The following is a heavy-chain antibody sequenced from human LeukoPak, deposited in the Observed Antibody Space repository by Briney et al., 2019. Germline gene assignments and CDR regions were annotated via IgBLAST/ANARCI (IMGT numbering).Heavy chain of an antibody. D-gene: IGHD5-12*01. CDR2: ISYDGSSK. Sequence: GGSLRLSCAASGFTFSSYGMHWVRQAPGKGLEWVAVISYDGSSKYYADSVKGRFTISRDNAKNTLYLQMNSLRVEDTAVYYCARSASSYDAWGQGTLVTVSS. J-gene: IGHJ5*02. V-gene: IGHV3-30*03. CDR3: ARSASSYDA. CDR1: GFTFSSYG.